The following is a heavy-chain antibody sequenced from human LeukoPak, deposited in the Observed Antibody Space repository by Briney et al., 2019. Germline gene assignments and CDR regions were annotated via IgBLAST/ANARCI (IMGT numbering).Heavy chain of an antibody. Sequence: GGSLRVSCAASGFTFSSYGMHWVRQAPGKGLEWVAVIWYDGSNKYYADSVKGRFTISRDNSKNTLYLQMKSLRAEDTAVDYCARDVGSFGVPWLDPWGQGALVTVSS. V-gene: IGHV3-33*01. D-gene: IGHD1-26*01. CDR2: IWYDGSNK. J-gene: IGHJ5*02. CDR3: ARDVGSFGVPWLDP. CDR1: GFTFSSYG.